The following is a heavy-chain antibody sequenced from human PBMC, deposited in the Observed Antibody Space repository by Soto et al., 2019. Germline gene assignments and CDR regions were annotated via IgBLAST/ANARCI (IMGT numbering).Heavy chain of an antibody. Sequence: SETMALTCTVSGGSISSIGYPWGWLRQSQGKGLDWISNIHYTGSTHYNPSLKSRVTMSVDTSKNQFSLQLTSVTAADTAVYCCARFRFDGSSWFHGRWFDPWGQGSLVTVSS. CDR2: IHYTGST. V-gene: IGHV4-39*01. CDR3: ARFRFDGSSWFHGRWFDP. CDR1: GGSISSIGYP. D-gene: IGHD6-13*01. J-gene: IGHJ5*02.